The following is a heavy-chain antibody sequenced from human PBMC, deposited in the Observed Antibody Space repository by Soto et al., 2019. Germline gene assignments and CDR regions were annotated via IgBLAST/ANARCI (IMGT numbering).Heavy chain of an antibody. D-gene: IGHD3-10*01. CDR2: IIPILGIA. CDR1: GGTFSSYT. J-gene: IGHJ4*02. Sequence: QVQLVQSGAEVKKPGSSVKVSCKASGGTFSSYTISWVRQAPGQGLEWMGRIIPILGIANYAQKFQGRVTITADKSTSTAYMELSSLRSEDTAVYYCARDPGLGGSGSYDDYWGQGTLVTVSS. V-gene: IGHV1-69*08. CDR3: ARDPGLGGSGSYDDY.